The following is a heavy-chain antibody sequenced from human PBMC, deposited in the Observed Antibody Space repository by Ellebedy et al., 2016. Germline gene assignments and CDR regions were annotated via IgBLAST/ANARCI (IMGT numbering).Heavy chain of an antibody. J-gene: IGHJ4*02. Sequence: GGSLRLSXAASGFTFSSYAMSWVRQAPGKGLEWVSAISGSGGSTYYADSVKGRFTISRDNSKNTLYLQMNSLRAEDTAVYYCAKGGSYYTDFDYWGQGTLVTVSS. CDR1: GFTFSSYA. CDR2: ISGSGGST. CDR3: AKGGSYYTDFDY. V-gene: IGHV3-23*01. D-gene: IGHD3-10*01.